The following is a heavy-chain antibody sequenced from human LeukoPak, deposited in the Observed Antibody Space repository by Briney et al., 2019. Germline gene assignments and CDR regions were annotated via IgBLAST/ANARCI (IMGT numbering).Heavy chain of an antibody. CDR3: ARLCTYYYGSGSYYICY. CDR2: VYYSGTT. J-gene: IGHJ4*02. CDR1: GGSISTYY. V-gene: IGHV4-59*08. Sequence: SETLSLTCTVSGGSISTYYWTWIRQPPGKGLEWIGNVYYSGTTNYNPSLKSRVTTSVDTSKNQFSLKLSSVTAADTAVYYCARLCTYYYGSGSYYICYWGQGTLVTVSS. D-gene: IGHD3-10*01.